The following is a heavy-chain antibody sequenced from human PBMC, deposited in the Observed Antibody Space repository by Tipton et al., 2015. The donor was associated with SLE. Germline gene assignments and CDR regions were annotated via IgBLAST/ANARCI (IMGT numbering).Heavy chain of an antibody. Sequence: QSGPEVKKPGASVKVSCMASGYTLTSYYMHWVRQAPGQGLEWMGIINPSGGSTSCAQRFQGRVTMTRDTSTSTVYMELSSLRSEDTAVYYCARDSQTYGSGSYFSFDIWGQGTMVTVSS. CDR2: INPSGGST. D-gene: IGHD3-10*01. J-gene: IGHJ3*02. CDR1: GYTLTSYY. CDR3: ARDSQTYGSGSYFSFDI. V-gene: IGHV1-46*01.